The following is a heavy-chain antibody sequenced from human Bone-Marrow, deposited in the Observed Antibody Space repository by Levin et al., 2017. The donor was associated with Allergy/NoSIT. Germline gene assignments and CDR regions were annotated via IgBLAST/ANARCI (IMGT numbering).Heavy chain of an antibody. V-gene: IGHV4-59*08. Sequence: SETLSLSCTVSNGSISGSYWSWIRQPPGKGLEWIGYIYDTGTTTYNPSLKSRVTISADTSKNHFSLRLTSVTAADTAVYYCARRTYHPYYFDSWGQGTQVTVSP. D-gene: IGHD2-2*01. CDR3: ARRTYHPYYFDS. CDR1: NGSISGSY. J-gene: IGHJ4*02. CDR2: IYDTGTT.